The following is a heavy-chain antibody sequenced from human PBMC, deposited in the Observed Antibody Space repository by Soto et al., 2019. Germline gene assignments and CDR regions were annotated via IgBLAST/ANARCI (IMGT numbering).Heavy chain of an antibody. CDR1: GVSINNSY. CDR3: GKVVSVGHLHY. CDR2: IYYAGST. Sequence: ETLSLTCTVSGVSINNSYWTWIRQPPGKRLEWIGAIYYAGSTTYNPSLRSRVTFSFDTSKNQFPQIRMFVPAEDTAAYCCGKVVSVGHLHYWAQGTLVTVSS. J-gene: IGHJ4*02. V-gene: IGHV4-59*01.